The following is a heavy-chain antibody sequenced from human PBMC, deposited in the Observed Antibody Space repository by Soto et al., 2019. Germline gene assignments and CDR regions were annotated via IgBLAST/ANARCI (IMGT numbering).Heavy chain of an antibody. V-gene: IGHV3-13*01. Sequence: PGGSLRLSCAASGFTFSSYDMHWVRQATGKGLEWVSAIGTAGDTYYPGSVKGRFTISRENAKNSLCLQMNSLRAGDTAVYYCARRLRGYCSGGSCYGMGMDVWGQGTTVTVSS. CDR1: GFTFSSYD. CDR3: ARRLRGYCSGGSCYGMGMDV. CDR2: IGTAGDT. J-gene: IGHJ6*02. D-gene: IGHD2-15*01.